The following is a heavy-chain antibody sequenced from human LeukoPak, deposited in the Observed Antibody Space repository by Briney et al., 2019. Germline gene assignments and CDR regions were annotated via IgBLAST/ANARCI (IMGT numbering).Heavy chain of an antibody. D-gene: IGHD3-10*01. CDR3: ARFGSGSYYFKYNWFDP. V-gene: IGHV4-59*08. CDR1: GGSISSYY. CDR2: IYYSGST. J-gene: IGHJ5*02. Sequence: SETLSLTCTVSGGSISSYYWSWIRQPPGKGLEWIGYIYYSGSTNYNPSLKSRVTISVDTSKNQFSLKLSSVTAADTAVYYCARFGSGSYYFKYNWFDPWGQGTLVTVSS.